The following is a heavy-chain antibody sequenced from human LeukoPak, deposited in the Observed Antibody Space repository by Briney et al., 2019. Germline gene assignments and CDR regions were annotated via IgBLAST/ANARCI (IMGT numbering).Heavy chain of an antibody. J-gene: IGHJ6*02. CDR1: GFTFWSYG. CDR3: AKDRRIMSSVCGMDV. V-gene: IGHV3-30*18. D-gene: IGHD2-15*01. CDR2: VSYDGRNE. Sequence: PGGSLRLSCAASGFTFWSYGMHWVRQAPGKGLEWVAVVSYDGRNEYYADSVKGRLTISRDNSKNTLYLQMNSLRAEDTAVYYCAKDRRIMSSVCGMDVWGQGTTVTVSS.